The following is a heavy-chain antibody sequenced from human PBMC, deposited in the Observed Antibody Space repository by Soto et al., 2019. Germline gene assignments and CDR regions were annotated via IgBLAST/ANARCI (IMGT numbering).Heavy chain of an antibody. D-gene: IGHD2-15*01. CDR2: IIPILGIA. CDR1: GGTFSSYT. V-gene: IGHV1-69*04. Sequence: ASVKVSCKASGGTFSSYTISWVRQAPGQGLEWMGRIIPILGIANYAQKFQGRVTITADKSTSTAYMELSSLRSEDTAVYYCARESSGGSSSFDYWGQGTLVTVSS. CDR3: ARESSGGSSSFDY. J-gene: IGHJ4*02.